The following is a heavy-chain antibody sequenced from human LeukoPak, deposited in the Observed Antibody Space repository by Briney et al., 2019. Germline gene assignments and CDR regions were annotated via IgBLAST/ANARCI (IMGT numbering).Heavy chain of an antibody. V-gene: IGHV4-34*01. CDR1: GGSFSGYY. Sequence: PSETLSLTCAVYGGSFSGYYWSWIRQPPGKGLEWIGEINHSGSTNYNPSLKSRVTISVDTSKNQFSLKLSSVTAADTAVYYCARKRIAARTIDYWGQGTLVTVSS. J-gene: IGHJ4*02. D-gene: IGHD6-6*01. CDR2: INHSGST. CDR3: ARKRIAARTIDY.